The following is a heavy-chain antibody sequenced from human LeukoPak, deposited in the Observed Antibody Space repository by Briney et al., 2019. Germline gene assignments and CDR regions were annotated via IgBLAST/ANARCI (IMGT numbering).Heavy chain of an antibody. Sequence: PSETLSLTCAVYGGSFNGYYWSWIRQPPGKGLEWIGEINHSGSTNYNPSLKSRVTISVDTSKNQFSLKLSSVTAADTAVYYCARYYGSGSYHATSFDYWGQGTLVTVSS. D-gene: IGHD3-10*01. V-gene: IGHV4-34*01. CDR1: GGSFNGYY. J-gene: IGHJ4*02. CDR3: ARYYGSGSYHATSFDY. CDR2: INHSGST.